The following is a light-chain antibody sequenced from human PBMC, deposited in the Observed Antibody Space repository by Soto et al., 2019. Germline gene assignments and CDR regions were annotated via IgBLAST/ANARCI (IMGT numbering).Light chain of an antibody. CDR1: SNDVGGYNY. J-gene: IGLJ1*01. CDR2: EVS. V-gene: IGLV2-14*01. Sequence: QSVLTQPASVSGWPGQSVTISCTLTSNDVGGYNYVSWFQQHPGKAPKLLIFEVSNRPSGVSHRFSGSKSGNTASLTISGLQAEDEADYYCSSFTSTSTFVFGSGTKVTVL. CDR3: SSFTSTSTFV.